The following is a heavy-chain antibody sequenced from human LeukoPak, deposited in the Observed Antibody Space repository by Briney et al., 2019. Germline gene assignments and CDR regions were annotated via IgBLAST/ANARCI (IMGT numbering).Heavy chain of an antibody. J-gene: IGHJ4*02. CDR2: ISSSSHT. D-gene: IGHD3-22*01. Sequence: PGGSLRLSCATSGFTFNDYYMSWIRLAPGKGLEWLSFISSSSHTKYADSVKGRFTISRDNAKNSLFLQMNSLRPEDTAVYYCARAYNRFDSSGFYVYWGQGTLVSVSS. CDR3: ARAYNRFDSSGFYVY. CDR1: GFTFNDYY. V-gene: IGHV3-11*05.